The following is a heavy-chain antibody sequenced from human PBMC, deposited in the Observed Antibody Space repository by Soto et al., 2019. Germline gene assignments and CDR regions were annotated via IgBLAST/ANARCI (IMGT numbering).Heavy chain of an antibody. V-gene: IGHV5-10-1*01. J-gene: IGHJ6*02. D-gene: IGHD2-15*01. CDR2: IDPSDSYT. Sequence: PGESLKISCKGSGYSFTSYWISWVRQMPGKGLEWMGRIDPSDSYTNYSPSFQGHVTISADKSISTACLQWSSLKASDTAMYYCASPKDGYCSGGSCYYYYGMDVWGQGTTVTVSS. CDR1: GYSFTSYW. CDR3: ASPKDGYCSGGSCYYYYGMDV.